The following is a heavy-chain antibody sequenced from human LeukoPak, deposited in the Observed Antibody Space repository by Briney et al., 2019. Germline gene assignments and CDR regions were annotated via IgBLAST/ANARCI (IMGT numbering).Heavy chain of an antibody. V-gene: IGHV1-18*01. Sequence: SVTVSHKPSVYTFTSYGISWVRQAPGQGLEWMGWISAYNGNTNYAQNLQGRVIITTDTSTSTAYMELRSLRSDDTAVYYCERRYGHYDSDSGYYDPFDYWGQGTLVTVSS. CDR3: ERRYGHYDSDSGYYDPFDY. CDR2: ISAYNGNT. D-gene: IGHD3-22*01. CDR1: VYTFTSYG. J-gene: IGHJ4*02.